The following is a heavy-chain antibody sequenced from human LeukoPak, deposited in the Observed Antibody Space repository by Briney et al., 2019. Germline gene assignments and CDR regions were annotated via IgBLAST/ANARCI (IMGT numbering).Heavy chain of an antibody. CDR2: ISYSGET. J-gene: IGHJ4*02. CDR3: ARIRYSFFDY. CDR1: GGSIDNYF. D-gene: IGHD2-15*01. V-gene: IGHV4-59*01. Sequence: PSETLSLTCTVSGGSIDNYFWTWVRQSPGKGLEWIGYISYSGETNYDPSLKSRVTITIDTSKNQVSLKLTSVTTADTAVYYCARIRYSFFDYWGQGALVTVSS.